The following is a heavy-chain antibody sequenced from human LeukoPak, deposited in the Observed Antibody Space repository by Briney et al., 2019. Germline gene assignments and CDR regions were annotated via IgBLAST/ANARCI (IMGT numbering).Heavy chain of an antibody. CDR3: AKALLRYFDWLLGFDY. V-gene: IGHV3-23*01. J-gene: IGHJ4*02. CDR1: GFTFGDYA. CDR2: ISGSGGST. D-gene: IGHD3-9*01. Sequence: HPGGSLRLSCTASGFTFGDYAMSWVRQAPGKGLEWVSAISGSGGSTYYADSVKGRFTISRDNSKNTLYLQMNSLRAEDTAVYYCAKALLRYFDWLLGFDYWGQGTLVTVSS.